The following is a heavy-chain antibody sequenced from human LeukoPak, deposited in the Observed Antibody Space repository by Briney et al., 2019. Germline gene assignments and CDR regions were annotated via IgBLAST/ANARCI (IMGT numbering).Heavy chain of an antibody. V-gene: IGHV1-2*02. Sequence: ASVKVSCMASGYTFTDYHIHWVRQTPGQGPEWMGWINPNSGGTNYAQTFQGRVIMTRDTSVSTVYMELSGLRYDDTAFYYCARDCGHGFTYYYMDVWGKGTTVTVSS. CDR3: ARDCGHGFTYYYMDV. D-gene: IGHD5-18*01. CDR2: INPNSGGT. CDR1: GYTFTDYH. J-gene: IGHJ6*03.